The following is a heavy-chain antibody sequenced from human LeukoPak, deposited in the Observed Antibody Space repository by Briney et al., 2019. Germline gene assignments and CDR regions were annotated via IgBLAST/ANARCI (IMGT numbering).Heavy chain of an antibody. Sequence: GGSLRLSCVASGFNFIDYDMHWVRQVIGKGLEWVSAIGIRGDTHYSGSVKGRFTISREYAESSLYLQMNSLRAEDTAVYYCARGGIQVSGIDEFDYWGQGTLVTVSS. CDR3: ARGGIQVSGIDEFDY. V-gene: IGHV3-13*01. D-gene: IGHD6-19*01. CDR2: IGIRGDT. J-gene: IGHJ4*02. CDR1: GFNFIDYD.